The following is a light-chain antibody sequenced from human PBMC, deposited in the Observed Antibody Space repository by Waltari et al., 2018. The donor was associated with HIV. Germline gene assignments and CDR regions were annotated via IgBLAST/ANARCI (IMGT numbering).Light chain of an antibody. V-gene: IGKV1-12*01. J-gene: IGKJ5*01. CDR1: QGISTW. CDR2: GAS. Sequence: DIQMNQSPSSVSASVGDRVTLTCRATQGISTWLAWYQQKSGKAPRLLISGASNLEPGVPSRFSGSGSGTSFSLTITSLQAEDFAIYYCQQTNSFPFTFGQGTRLQMK. CDR3: QQTNSFPFT.